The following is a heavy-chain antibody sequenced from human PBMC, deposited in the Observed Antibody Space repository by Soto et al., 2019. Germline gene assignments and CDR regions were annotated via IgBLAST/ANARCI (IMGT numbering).Heavy chain of an antibody. V-gene: IGHV3-33*01. Sequence: QVQLVESGGGVVQPGRSLRLSCAASGFTFSSYGMHWVRQAPGKGLEWVAVIWYDGSNKYYADSVKGRFTISRDNSKNTLYLQMNSLRAEDTAVYYCAREVACYYRGYFDYWGQGTLVTVSS. J-gene: IGHJ4*02. CDR3: AREVACYYRGYFDY. D-gene: IGHD3-10*01. CDR2: IWYDGSNK. CDR1: GFTFSSYG.